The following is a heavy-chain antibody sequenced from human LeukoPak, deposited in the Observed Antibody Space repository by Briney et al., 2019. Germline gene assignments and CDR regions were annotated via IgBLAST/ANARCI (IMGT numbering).Heavy chain of an antibody. V-gene: IGHV3-74*01. Sequence: GGSLRLSCAASGFTFSSYWMHWVRQAPGKGLVWVSRINSDGSSTSYADSVKGRFTISRDNAKNSLYLQMNSLRAEDTAVYYCARDSSGWHFDYWGQGTLVTVSS. CDR2: INSDGSST. D-gene: IGHD6-19*01. J-gene: IGHJ4*02. CDR1: GFTFSSYW. CDR3: ARDSSGWHFDY.